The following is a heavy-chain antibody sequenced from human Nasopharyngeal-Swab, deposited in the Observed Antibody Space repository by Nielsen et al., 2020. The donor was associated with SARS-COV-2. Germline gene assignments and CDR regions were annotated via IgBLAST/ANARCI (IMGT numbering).Heavy chain of an antibody. Sequence: WVRQALGQGLEWLGGIIPLFEKTDYAQRFQGRVTFTADESTTTAYMELSSLGSEDTAVYYCAREGEEDDGTGWTRGGYFDLWGQGTQVTVSS. CDR3: AREGEEDDGTGWTRGGYFDL. V-gene: IGHV1-69*01. D-gene: IGHD3/OR15-3a*01. CDR2: IIPLFEKT. J-gene: IGHJ4*02.